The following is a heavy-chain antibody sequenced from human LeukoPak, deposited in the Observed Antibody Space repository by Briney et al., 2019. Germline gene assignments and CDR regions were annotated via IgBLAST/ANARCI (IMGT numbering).Heavy chain of an antibody. V-gene: IGHV3-7*03. D-gene: IGHD6-13*01. J-gene: IGHJ4*02. CDR1: GFTFRDPW. Sequence: GGSLRLSCAASGFTFRDPWMTWVRQAPGKGLEWLANIRDDGKEKFYADSVKGRFTIFRDNAKNSLSLQMNSLRADDTAVYYCAREILGAASAFDYWGQGTLVTVSS. CDR3: AREILGAASAFDY. CDR2: IRDDGKEK.